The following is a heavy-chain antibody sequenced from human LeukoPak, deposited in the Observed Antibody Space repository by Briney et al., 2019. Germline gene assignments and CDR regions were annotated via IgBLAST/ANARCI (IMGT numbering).Heavy chain of an antibody. V-gene: IGHV4-59*01. CDR1: GGSISSYY. D-gene: IGHD4-11*01. J-gene: IGHJ3*02. Sequence: SETLSLTCTVSGGSISSYYWSWIRQPPGKGLEWIGYIYYSGSTNYNPSFKSRVTISVDTSKNQFSLKLSSVTAADTAVYYCARDEDYNNAFDIWGQGTMVTVSS. CDR2: IYYSGST. CDR3: ARDEDYNNAFDI.